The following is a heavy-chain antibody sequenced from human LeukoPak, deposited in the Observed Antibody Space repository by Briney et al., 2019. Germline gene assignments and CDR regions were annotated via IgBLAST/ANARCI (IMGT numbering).Heavy chain of an antibody. J-gene: IGHJ6*03. D-gene: IGHD5-18*01. V-gene: IGHV1-2*02. CDR2: INPNSGGT. CDR1: GYTFTVYY. CDR3: ARGGLDTAMVMYYYYYYMDV. Sequence: ASVKVSFKASGYTFTVYYMHWVRQAPGQGLEWMGWINPNSGGTNYAQKFQGRVTMTRDTSISTAYMELSRLRSDDTAVYYCARGGLDTAMVMYYYYYYMDVWGKGTTVTVSS.